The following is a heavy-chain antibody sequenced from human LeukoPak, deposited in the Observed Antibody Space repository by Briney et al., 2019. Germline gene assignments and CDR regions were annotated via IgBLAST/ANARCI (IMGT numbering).Heavy chain of an antibody. CDR2: IRYDGSNK. V-gene: IGHV3-30*02. J-gene: IGHJ4*02. D-gene: IGHD3-3*01. CDR3: ARXEAYYDFWSGYLPSIDX. CDR1: GFTFSSYG. Sequence: GGSLRLSCAASGFTFSSYGMHWVRQAPGKGLEWVAFIRYDGSNKYYADSVKGRFTISRDNSKNTLYLQMNSLRAEDTAVYYCARXEAYYDFWSGYLPSIDXXGQGTLVTV.